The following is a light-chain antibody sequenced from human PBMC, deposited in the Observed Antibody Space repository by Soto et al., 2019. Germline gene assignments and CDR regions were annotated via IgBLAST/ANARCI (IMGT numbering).Light chain of an antibody. CDR1: QSVGTY. CDR2: DAS. CDR3: QQRTNWPPLT. V-gene: IGKV3-11*01. Sequence: EIVLTQSPATLSLSPGERATLSCRASQSVGTYLAWYQQKPGQAPRLLIYDASNRATGIPDRFSGSGSGTDFTLTISGLEPEDFAVYYRQQRTNWPPLTFVGGTKVEIK. J-gene: IGKJ4*01.